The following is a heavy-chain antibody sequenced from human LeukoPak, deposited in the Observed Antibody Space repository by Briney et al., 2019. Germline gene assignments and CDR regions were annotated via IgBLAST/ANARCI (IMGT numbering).Heavy chain of an antibody. CDR3: AREMVQGTAMGMDV. CDR1: GYTFTGYY. V-gene: IGHV1-2*02. Sequence: ASVTVSCKASGYTFTGYYMHWVRQAPGQGLEWMGWINPNSGGTNYQGRVTMTRDTSISTAYMELSRLRSDDTAVYYCAREMVQGTAMGMDVWGKGTTVTVSS. CDR2: INPNSGGT. D-gene: IGHD5-18*01. J-gene: IGHJ6*04.